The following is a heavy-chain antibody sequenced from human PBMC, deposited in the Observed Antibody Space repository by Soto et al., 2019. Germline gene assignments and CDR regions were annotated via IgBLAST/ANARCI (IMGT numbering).Heavy chain of an antibody. D-gene: IGHD6-19*01. J-gene: IGHJ6*02. CDR1: GFTFSSYG. Sequence: GGSLRLSCAASGFTFSSYGMHWVRQAPGKGLEWVAVIWYDGSNKYYADSVKGRFTISRDNSKNTLYLQMNSLRAEDTAVYYCAREGAVAGKDSKSYYYYGMDVWGQGTTVTVSS. CDR2: IWYDGSNK. V-gene: IGHV3-33*01. CDR3: AREGAVAGKDSKSYYYYGMDV.